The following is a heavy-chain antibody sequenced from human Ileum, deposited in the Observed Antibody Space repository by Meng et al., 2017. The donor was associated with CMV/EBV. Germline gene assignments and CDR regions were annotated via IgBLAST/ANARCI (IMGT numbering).Heavy chain of an antibody. V-gene: IGHV4-31*03. J-gene: IGHJ4*02. D-gene: IGHD2-2*01. CDR1: GSSICSGGYY. CDR2: IYYSGST. Sequence: CTVSGSSICSGGYYWSWIRQHPGKGLEWIGYIYYSGSTYYNPSLKSRVAISVDTSKNQLSLKLSSVTAADTAVYYCARSSSTSCYRAWGQGTLVTVSS. CDR3: ARSSSTSCYRA.